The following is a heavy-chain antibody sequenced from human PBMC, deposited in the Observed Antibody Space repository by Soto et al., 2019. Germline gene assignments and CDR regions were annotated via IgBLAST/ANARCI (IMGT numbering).Heavy chain of an antibody. CDR2: LANDGSYQ. V-gene: IGHV3-30*03. D-gene: IGHD2-15*01. CDR3: ARSSGGSSWYAPDY. Sequence: QVQLVESGGGVVQPGRSLRLSCAASGFTFSGYGMHWVSQAPGEGLQWVAVLANDGSYQYYADSLKGRFTISRDNSKNTLYLQMDSLRPEDTAVYYCARSSGGSSWYAPDYWGQGTLVTVSP. J-gene: IGHJ4*02. CDR1: GFTFSGYG.